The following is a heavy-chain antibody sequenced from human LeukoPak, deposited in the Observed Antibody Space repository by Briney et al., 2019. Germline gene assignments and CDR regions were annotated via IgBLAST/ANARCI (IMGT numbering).Heavy chain of an antibody. Sequence: GGSLRLSCAASGFTFSSYAMSWVRQAPGKGLEWVSAVSGSGGSTYYADSVKGRFTISRDNSKNTLYLQMNSLRAEDTAVYYCAKDGTSGSGWPYFDYWGQGTLVTVSS. CDR1: GFTFSSYA. CDR2: VSGSGGST. J-gene: IGHJ4*02. D-gene: IGHD6-19*01. V-gene: IGHV3-23*01. CDR3: AKDGTSGSGWPYFDY.